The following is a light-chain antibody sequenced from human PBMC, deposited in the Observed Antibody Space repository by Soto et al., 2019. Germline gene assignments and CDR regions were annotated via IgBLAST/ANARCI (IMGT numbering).Light chain of an antibody. J-gene: IGKJ1*01. CDR1: QSVYSL. CDR2: DVA. CDR3: QKRATLWT. V-gene: IGKV3-11*01. Sequence: EVVLTQSPATLSLSPGERATVSCRASQSVYSLLSWYQQKTGQPPTLLIFDVATRATGIPARFSGSGFGTDFTLTIGNLESEEFDVYYCQKRATLWTFGQGTRVQIK.